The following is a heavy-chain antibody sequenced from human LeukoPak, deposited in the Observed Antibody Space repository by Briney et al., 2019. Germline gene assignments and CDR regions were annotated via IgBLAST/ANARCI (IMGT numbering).Heavy chain of an antibody. D-gene: IGHD6-19*01. V-gene: IGHV4-39*07. CDR1: GGSISSSSYY. CDR3: ARGVRGVGWLVPEIYYYYYGMDV. Sequence: SETLSLTCTVSGGSISSSSYYWGWIRQPPGKGLEWIGEINHSGSTNYNPSLKSRVTISVDTSKNQFSLKLSSVTAADTAVYYCARGVRGVGWLVPEIYYYYYGMDVWGQGTTVTVSS. J-gene: IGHJ6*02. CDR2: INHSGST.